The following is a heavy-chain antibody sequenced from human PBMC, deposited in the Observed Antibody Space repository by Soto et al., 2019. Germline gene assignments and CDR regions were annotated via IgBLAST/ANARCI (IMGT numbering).Heavy chain of an antibody. D-gene: IGHD2-15*01. CDR1: GFTFSSYA. Sequence: SGGSLRLSCAASGFTFSSYAMHWVRQAPGKGPEYVSAISSNGGSTYYANSVKGRFTISRDNSKNTLYLQMGSLRAEDMAVYYCARDPSCSGGSCWEYYFDYWGQGTLVTVSS. CDR2: ISSNGGST. J-gene: IGHJ4*02. V-gene: IGHV3-64*01. CDR3: ARDPSCSGGSCWEYYFDY.